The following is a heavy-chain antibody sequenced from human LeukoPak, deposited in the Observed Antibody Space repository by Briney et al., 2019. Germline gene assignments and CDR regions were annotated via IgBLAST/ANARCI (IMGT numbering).Heavy chain of an antibody. CDR2: IYWNDDK. V-gene: IGHV2-5*01. J-gene: IGHJ4*02. CDR1: GFSLSTSGVG. Sequence: SGPTLVNPTQTLTLTCTSSGFSLSTSGVGVGWIRQPPGKALEWLALIYWNDDKRYSPSLKSRLTITKDTSKNQVVLTMTNMDPVDTATYYCAHEAVAAAAPGSFDYWGQGTLVTVSS. CDR3: AHEAVAAAAPGSFDY. D-gene: IGHD6-13*01.